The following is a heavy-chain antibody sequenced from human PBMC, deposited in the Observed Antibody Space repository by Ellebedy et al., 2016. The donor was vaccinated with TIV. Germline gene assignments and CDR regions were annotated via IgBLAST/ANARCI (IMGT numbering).Heavy chain of an antibody. CDR1: GYTFTSYA. V-gene: IGHV7-4-1*02. D-gene: IGHD3-9*01. Sequence: AASVKVSCKASGYTFTSYAMTWVRQAPGQGLEWMGWINTNTGNPTYAQAFTGRFVFSLDTSVSTAYLQISSLKAEDTAVYYCARNHYDFLTAYTHPPNYWGQGTLVTVSS. J-gene: IGHJ4*02. CDR3: ARNHYDFLTAYTHPPNY. CDR2: INTNTGNP.